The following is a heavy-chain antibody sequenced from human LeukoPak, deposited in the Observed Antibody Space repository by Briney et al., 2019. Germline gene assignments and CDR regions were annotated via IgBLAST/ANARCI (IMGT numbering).Heavy chain of an antibody. CDR2: IIPILGIA. CDR3: ASHQQWLNNFDY. CDR1: GGTFSSYA. Sequence: GASVKVSCKASGGTFSSYAISWVRQAPGQGLEWMGRIIPILGIANYAQKFQGRVTITADKSTSTAYMELSSLRSEDTAVYYCASHQQWLNNFDYWGQGTLVTVSS. V-gene: IGHV1-69*04. J-gene: IGHJ4*02. D-gene: IGHD6-19*01.